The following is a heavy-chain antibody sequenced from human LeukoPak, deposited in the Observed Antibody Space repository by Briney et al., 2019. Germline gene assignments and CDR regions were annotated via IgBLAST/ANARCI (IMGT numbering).Heavy chain of an antibody. V-gene: IGHV4-39*01. J-gene: IGHJ4*02. CDR2: IYYSGST. D-gene: IGHD3-10*01. CDR3: ARAGERPPNYGSGKILQRFDY. Sequence: PSETLSLTCTVSGGSISSSSYYWGWIRQPPGKGLEWIGSIYYSGSTYYNPSLKSRVTISVDTSKNQFSLNLTSVTAADTAVYYCARAGERPPNYGSGKILQRFDYWGQGTLVTVSS. CDR1: GGSISSSSYY.